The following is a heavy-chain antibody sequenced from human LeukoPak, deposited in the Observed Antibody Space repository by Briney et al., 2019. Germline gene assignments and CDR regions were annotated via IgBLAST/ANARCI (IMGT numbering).Heavy chain of an antibody. CDR2: INPNSGGT. Sequence: ASVKVSCKASGYTFTGYYMHWVRQAPGQGLEWMGRINPNSGGTNYAQKFQRRVTMTRDTSISTAYMELSRLRSDDTAVYYCAREGSSGYSGAFDIWGQGTMVTVSS. CDR1: GYTFTGYY. J-gene: IGHJ3*02. D-gene: IGHD3-22*01. CDR3: AREGSSGYSGAFDI. V-gene: IGHV1-2*06.